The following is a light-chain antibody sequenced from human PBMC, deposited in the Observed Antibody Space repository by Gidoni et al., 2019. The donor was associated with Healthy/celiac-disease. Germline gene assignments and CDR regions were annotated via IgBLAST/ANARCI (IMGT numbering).Light chain of an antibody. Sequence: DIHMTQSPSSLSASVGDRVTITCRASQNISSYLNWYQQKPGKAPKLLIYAASSLQSGVPSRFSGSGSGTDVTLTISSLQPEDFATYYCQQSYSTPLTFGGGTKVEIK. CDR2: AAS. CDR1: QNISSY. J-gene: IGKJ4*01. V-gene: IGKV1-39*01. CDR3: QQSYSTPLT.